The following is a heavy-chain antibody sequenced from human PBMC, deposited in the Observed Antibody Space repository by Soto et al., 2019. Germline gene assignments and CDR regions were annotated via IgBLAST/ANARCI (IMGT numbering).Heavy chain of an antibody. V-gene: IGHV1-3*01. Sequence: AXVKVSCKASGYTFTSYAMHWVRQAPGQSLEWMGWINAGNGNTKYSQKFQGRVTMTEDTSTDTAYMELSSLRSEDTAVYYCATDSPKYCSSTSCFKWGWFDPWGQGTLVTVSS. CDR3: ATDSPKYCSSTSCFKWGWFDP. D-gene: IGHD2-2*01. J-gene: IGHJ5*02. CDR1: GYTFTSYA. CDR2: INAGNGNT.